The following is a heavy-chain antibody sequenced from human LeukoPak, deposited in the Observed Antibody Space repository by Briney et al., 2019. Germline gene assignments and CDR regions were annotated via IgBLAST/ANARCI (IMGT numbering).Heavy chain of an antibody. CDR1: GYSFTSYW. CDR2: IYPGDSDT. V-gene: IGHV5-51*01. J-gene: IGHJ4*02. CDR3: ARLPNQEGPDY. Sequence: MTGESLKISGKGSGYSFTSYWIGWVRQMPGKGLEYMGLIYPGDSDTRYSPSFQGQVTISADKSISTAYLHWSSLKASDTAMYYCARLPNQEGPDYWGQGTLVTVSS. D-gene: IGHD1-14*01.